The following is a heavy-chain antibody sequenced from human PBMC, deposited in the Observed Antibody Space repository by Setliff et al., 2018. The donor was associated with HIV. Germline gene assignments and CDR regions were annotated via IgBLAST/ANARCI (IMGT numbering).Heavy chain of an antibody. J-gene: IGHJ4*02. CDR2: IYSSGIT. V-gene: IGHV4-61*02. CDR3: ARDPYCPNTCYEDFTFDS. Sequence: PSETLSLTCTVSGGSFSSGQYYWTWIRQPAGKGLEWIGRIYSSGITNYNPSLKSRLTISLDTSKNQFSLQVTSLTAADTAVYYCARDPYCPNTCYEDFTFDSWGQGTLVTVSS. D-gene: IGHD2-8*01. CDR1: GGSFSSGQYY.